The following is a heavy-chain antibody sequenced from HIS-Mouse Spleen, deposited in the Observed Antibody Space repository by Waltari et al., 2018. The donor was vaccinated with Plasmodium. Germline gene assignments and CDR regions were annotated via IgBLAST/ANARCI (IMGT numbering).Heavy chain of an antibody. Sequence: QVQLVQSGAEVKKPGASVKVSCKASGSTFTGYYLHWVRQAPGPRLEWRGWINPNSGGTNYAQKFQGRVTMTRDTSISTAYMELSRLRSDDTAVYYCARVLGYKAAAGTFVEYFQHWGQGTLVTVSS. CDR3: ARVLGYKAAAGTFVEYFQH. CDR2: INPNSGGT. CDR1: GSTFTGYY. V-gene: IGHV1-2*02. J-gene: IGHJ1*01. D-gene: IGHD6-13*01.